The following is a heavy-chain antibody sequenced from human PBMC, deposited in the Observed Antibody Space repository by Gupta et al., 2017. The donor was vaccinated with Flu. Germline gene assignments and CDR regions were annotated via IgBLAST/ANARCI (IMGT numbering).Heavy chain of an antibody. CDR3: VKDRLQTGSDDEYFDH. CDR1: YA. Sequence: YAMSWVRQAPGKGLEWVAAITDSGGSTFYIDSVKGRFTISRDNFKNTLFLKMNRLSVEDTALYYCVKDRLQTGSDDEYFDHWGPGTLVTVSS. J-gene: IGHJ1*01. V-gene: IGHV3-23*01. D-gene: IGHD3-10*01. CDR2: ITDSGGST.